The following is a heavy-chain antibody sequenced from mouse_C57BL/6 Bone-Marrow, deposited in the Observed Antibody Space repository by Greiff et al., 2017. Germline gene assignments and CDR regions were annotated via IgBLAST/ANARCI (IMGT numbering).Heavy chain of an antibody. CDR1: GYTFTSYW. J-gene: IGHJ3*01. V-gene: IGHV1-64*01. CDR3: AMYYYGSSSAWFAY. D-gene: IGHD1-1*01. CDR2: IHPNSGST. Sequence: VQLQQPGAELVKPGASVKLSCKASGYTFTSYWMHWVKQRPGQGLEWIGMIHPNSGSTNYNEKFKSKATLTVDKSSSTDYMQLSSLTSEDSAVYYCAMYYYGSSSAWFAYWGQGTLVTVSA.